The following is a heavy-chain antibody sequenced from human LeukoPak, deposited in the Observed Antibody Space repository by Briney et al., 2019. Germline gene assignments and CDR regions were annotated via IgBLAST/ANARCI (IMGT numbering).Heavy chain of an antibody. CDR2: INRSGST. V-gene: IGHV4-34*01. Sequence: SETLSLTCAVYGGSFSGYYWSWIRQPPGKGLEWIGEINRSGSTNYNPSLKSRVTISVDTSKNQFSLKLSSVTAADTAVYYCARGGRRRYCSGGSCYSRGRLLDYWGQGTLVTVSS. CDR1: GGSFSGYY. D-gene: IGHD2-15*01. CDR3: ARGGRRRYCSGGSCYSRGRLLDY. J-gene: IGHJ4*02.